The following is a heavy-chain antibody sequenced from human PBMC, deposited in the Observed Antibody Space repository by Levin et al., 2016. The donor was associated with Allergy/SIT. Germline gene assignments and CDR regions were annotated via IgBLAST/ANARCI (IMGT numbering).Heavy chain of an antibody. D-gene: IGHD2-21*02. J-gene: IGHJ3*02. Sequence: VRQAPGKGLVWVSRINSDGSSTSYADSVKGRFTISRDNAKNTLYLQMNSLRAEDTAVYYCLAYCGGDQRLDVFDIWGQGTMVTVSS. CDR2: INSDGSST. CDR3: LAYCGGDQRLDVFDI. V-gene: IGHV3-74*01.